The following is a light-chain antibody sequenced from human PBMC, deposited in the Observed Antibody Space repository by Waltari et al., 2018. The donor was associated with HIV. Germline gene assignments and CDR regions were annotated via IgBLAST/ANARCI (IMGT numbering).Light chain of an antibody. V-gene: IGKV2-28*01. CDR2: LGS. CDR1: QSLLDSSGDNY. CDR3: MQARQTPLT. J-gene: IGKJ4*01. Sequence: EILMTQSSLSLPVTDGEPESVACRSSQSLLDSSGDNYLDWNVQRPGQSPQLLIYLGSDRASGVPDRFSGSGSGTDFTLKISRVEAEDAGVYYCMQARQTPLTFGGGTKVEIK.